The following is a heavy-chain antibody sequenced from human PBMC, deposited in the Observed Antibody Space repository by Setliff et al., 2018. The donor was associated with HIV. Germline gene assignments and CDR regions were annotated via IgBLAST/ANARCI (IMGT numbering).Heavy chain of an antibody. CDR1: GGSITSNY. Sequence: PSETLSLTCTVSGGSITSNYWGWIRQPPGKALEWIGYIYCIGTTNYNPSLQSRVTIFLDTSKTQFSLRLSSVTAADTAMYYCARAMTYSGSGSYALDVWGKGTTVTVSS. J-gene: IGHJ6*04. CDR2: IYCIGTT. V-gene: IGHV4-59*01. CDR3: ARAMTYSGSGSYALDV. D-gene: IGHD3-10*01.